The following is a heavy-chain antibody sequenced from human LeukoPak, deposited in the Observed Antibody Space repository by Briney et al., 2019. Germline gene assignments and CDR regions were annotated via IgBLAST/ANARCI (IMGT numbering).Heavy chain of an antibody. Sequence: ASVTVSCKASGYTFTGYYMHWVRQAPGQGLEWMGWINPNSGGTNYAQKFQGRVTMTRDTSISTAYMELSRLRSDDTAVYYCARGTSSSWYTVYYYYGMDVWGQGTTVTVSS. CDR1: GYTFTGYY. J-gene: IGHJ6*02. D-gene: IGHD6-13*01. CDR3: ARGTSSSWYTVYYYYGMDV. V-gene: IGHV1-2*02. CDR2: INPNSGGT.